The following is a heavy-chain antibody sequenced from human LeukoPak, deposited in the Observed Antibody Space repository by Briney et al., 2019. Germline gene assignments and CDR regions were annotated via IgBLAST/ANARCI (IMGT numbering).Heavy chain of an antibody. CDR1: GFTFSDYY. CDR3: ARDLREATVVTSNWFDP. J-gene: IGHJ5*02. D-gene: IGHD4-23*01. V-gene: IGHV3-11*04. CDR2: ISSSGSTI. Sequence: GGSLRLSCATSGFTFSDYYMSWIRQAPGKGLEWVSYISSSGSTIDYADSVKGRFTISRDNAKNSLYLQMNSLRAEDTAVYYCARDLREATVVTSNWFDPWGQGTLVTVSS.